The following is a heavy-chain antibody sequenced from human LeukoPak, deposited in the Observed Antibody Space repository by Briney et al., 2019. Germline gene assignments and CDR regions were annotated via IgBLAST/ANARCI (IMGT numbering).Heavy chain of an antibody. CDR3: ARKLGGAFDI. D-gene: IGHD7-27*01. CDR1: GFTFDDYA. CDR2: ISWNSGSI. V-gene: IGHV3-9*01. J-gene: IGHJ3*02. Sequence: PGRSLRLSCAASGFTFDDYAMHWVRQAPGKGLEWVSGISWNSGSIGYADSVKGRFTISRDNAKNSLYLQMNSLRAEDTALYHCARKLGGAFDIWGQGTMVTVSS.